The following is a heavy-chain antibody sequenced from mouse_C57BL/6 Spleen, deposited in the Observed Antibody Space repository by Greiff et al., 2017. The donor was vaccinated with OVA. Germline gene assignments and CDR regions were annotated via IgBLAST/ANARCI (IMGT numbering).Heavy chain of an antibody. V-gene: IGHV3-6*01. J-gene: IGHJ1*03. Sequence: ESGPGLVKPSQSLSLTCSVTGYSITSGYYWNWIRQFPGNKLEWTGYISYDGSNNYNPSLKNRISITRDTSKNQFFLKLNSVTTEDTATYYCAREGDFDVWGTGTTVTVSS. CDR3: AREGDFDV. CDR1: GYSITSGYY. CDR2: ISYDGSN.